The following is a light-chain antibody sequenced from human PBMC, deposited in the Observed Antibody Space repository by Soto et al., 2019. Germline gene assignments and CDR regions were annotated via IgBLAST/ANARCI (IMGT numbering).Light chain of an antibody. CDR3: SSYTSSSTPYV. CDR1: SSDVGGYNY. Sequence: QSVLTQPASVSGSLGQSSTISCTGTSSDVGGYNYVSWYQQHPGKAPKLMIYEVSNRPSGVSNRFSGSKSGNTASLTISGLQAEDEADYYCSSYTSSSTPYVFGTGTKVTVL. CDR2: EVS. V-gene: IGLV2-14*01. J-gene: IGLJ1*01.